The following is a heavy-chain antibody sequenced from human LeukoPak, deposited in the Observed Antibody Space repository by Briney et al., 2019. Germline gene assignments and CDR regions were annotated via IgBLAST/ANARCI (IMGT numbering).Heavy chain of an antibody. CDR1: GGSFSGYY. D-gene: IGHD3-22*01. CDR3: ARTYYYDSSGYPIFDY. V-gene: IGHV4-59*10. J-gene: IGHJ4*02. CDR2: IYTSGST. Sequence: PSETLSLTCAVYGGSFSGYYWSWIRQPAGKGLEWIGRIYTSGSTNYNPSLKSRVTMSVDTSKNQFSLKLSSVTAADTAVYYCARTYYYDSSGYPIFDYWGQGTLVTVSS.